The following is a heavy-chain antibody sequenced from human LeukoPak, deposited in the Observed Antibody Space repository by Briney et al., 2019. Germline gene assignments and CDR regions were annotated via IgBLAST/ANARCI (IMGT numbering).Heavy chain of an antibody. CDR3: ASRNCTGVNCFAASYMCMDV. CDR1: GLSVSGYW. Sequence: GGSLRLSCAASGLSVSGYWLTWVRQAPGKGLEWVANIKQVGSEKNYVDSVKGRFTISRDNADNSLYLEMTNLRVEDTAVYFCASRNCTGVNCFAASYMCMDVWGKGTTVTVSS. CDR2: IKQVGSEK. D-gene: IGHD2-8*02. J-gene: IGHJ6*03. V-gene: IGHV3-7*01.